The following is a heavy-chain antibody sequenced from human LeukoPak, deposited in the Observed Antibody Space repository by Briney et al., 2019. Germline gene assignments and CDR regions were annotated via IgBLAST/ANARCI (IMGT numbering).Heavy chain of an antibody. CDR1: GGSFSGYY. D-gene: IGHD5-18*01. Sequence: SETLSLTCAVYGGSFSGYYWSWIRQPPGKGLEWIGSIYYSGSTSYNPSLKSRVTISVDTSKNQFSLKLTSVTAADTAVYYCAPQSRYNYARGVDYWGQGTLVTVSS. V-gene: IGHV4-34*01. CDR2: IYYSGST. CDR3: APQSRYNYARGVDY. J-gene: IGHJ4*02.